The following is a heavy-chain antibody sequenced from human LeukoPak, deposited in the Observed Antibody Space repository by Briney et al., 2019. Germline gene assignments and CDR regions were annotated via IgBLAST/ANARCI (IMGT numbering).Heavy chain of an antibody. V-gene: IGHV3-74*01. D-gene: IGHD1-26*01. CDR1: GFTFISSL. CDR2: VNSDGSAT. Sequence: GGSLRHSCAASGFTFISSLMHSVRHAPGKGLVWVSRVNSDGSATSYADSVKGRFTISTDNAKNTRYLQMNSLRAEDTAVYYCASGSGSYYAYWGQGTLVTVSS. J-gene: IGHJ4*02. CDR3: ASGSGSYYAY.